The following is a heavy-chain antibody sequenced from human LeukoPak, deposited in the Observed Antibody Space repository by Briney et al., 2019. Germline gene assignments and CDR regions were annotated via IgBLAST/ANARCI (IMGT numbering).Heavy chain of an antibody. V-gene: IGHV3-43*01. Sequence: PGGSLRLSCAASGFSFQDYTMHWVRQPPGKGLEWVSQISWSGGTTYYADSVKGRFTISRDNSGNSLYLQMNSLRTEDTALYYCAKERIGGSLDYWGQGTLLTVSS. J-gene: IGHJ4*02. CDR3: AKERIGGSLDY. D-gene: IGHD3-10*01. CDR1: GFSFQDYT. CDR2: ISWSGGTT.